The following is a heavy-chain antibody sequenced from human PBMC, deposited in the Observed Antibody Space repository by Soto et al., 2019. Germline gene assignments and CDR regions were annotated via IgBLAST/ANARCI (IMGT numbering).Heavy chain of an antibody. CDR2: INPSGGST. CDR1: GYTFTSYY. Sequence: ASVKVSCKASGYTFTSYYMHWVRQAPGQGLEWMGIINPSGGSTSYAQKFQGRVTMTRDTSTSTVYMELSSLRSEDTAVYYCARAPLMTAAGTDWFDPWGQGTLVTVSS. D-gene: IGHD6-13*01. CDR3: ARAPLMTAAGTDWFDP. J-gene: IGHJ5*02. V-gene: IGHV1-46*03.